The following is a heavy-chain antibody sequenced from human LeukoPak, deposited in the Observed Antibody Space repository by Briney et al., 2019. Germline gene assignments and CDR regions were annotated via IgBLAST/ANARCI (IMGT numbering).Heavy chain of an antibody. CDR2: IYASGVT. Sequence: SETLSLTCTVSGCSISTYYWSWIRQPAGKGLEWIGHIYASGVTKSNPSLKSRVTMSVDTSTNRLSLKVSSVTAADSAVYYCAREGATPASYFYAMDVWGQGTTVTVSS. V-gene: IGHV4-4*07. D-gene: IGHD4/OR15-4a*01. J-gene: IGHJ6*02. CDR1: GCSISTYY. CDR3: AREGATPASYFYAMDV.